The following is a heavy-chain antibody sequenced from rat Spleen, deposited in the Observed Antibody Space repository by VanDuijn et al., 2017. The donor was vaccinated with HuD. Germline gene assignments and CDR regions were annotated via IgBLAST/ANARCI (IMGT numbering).Heavy chain of an antibody. Sequence: EVQLVESGGGLVQPGRSLKLSCVASGFSFSNYDMAWVRQTPTKGLQWVASISIGGGTTYYRDSVTGRFTVSRDNAKSTLYLQMDSLRSEDTASYYCARLGGTEDYWGQGVMVTVSS. V-gene: IGHV5-25*01. CDR1: GFSFSNYD. J-gene: IGHJ2*01. CDR3: ARLGGTEDY. D-gene: IGHD1-11*01. CDR2: ISIGGGTT.